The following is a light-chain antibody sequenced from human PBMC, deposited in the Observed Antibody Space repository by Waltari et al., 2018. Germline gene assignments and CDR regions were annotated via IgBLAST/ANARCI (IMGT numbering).Light chain of an antibody. Sequence: DIVMTQSPDSVAVSLGERATIHCRSSQNILSSSDNKKYLVWYQQKPGQPPKLLISWASTRESGVPDRFSGSGSGTDFTLTISSLQAEDVAVYYCQQCYHLPSFGGGTRVEIK. CDR1: QNILSSSDNKKY. J-gene: IGKJ4*01. CDR2: WAS. V-gene: IGKV4-1*01. CDR3: QQCYHLPS.